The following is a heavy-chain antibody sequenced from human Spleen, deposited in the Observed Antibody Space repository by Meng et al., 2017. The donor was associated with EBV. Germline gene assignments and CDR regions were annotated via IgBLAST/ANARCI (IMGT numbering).Heavy chain of an antibody. CDR3: TRTPHSSADWFDP. CDR2: TYYRSNWYN. V-gene: IGHV6-1*01. J-gene: IGHJ5*02. Sequence: VQLQPSGPGLGKPSQTLSLTCAISGDSVSSNNAAWNWIRQSPSRGLEWLGRTYYRSNWYNDYAVSLRSRLTINPDTSKNQFSLQLRSVTPEDTAVYYCTRTPHSSADWFDPWGQGTLVTVSS. D-gene: IGHD1-26*01. CDR1: GDSVSSNNAA.